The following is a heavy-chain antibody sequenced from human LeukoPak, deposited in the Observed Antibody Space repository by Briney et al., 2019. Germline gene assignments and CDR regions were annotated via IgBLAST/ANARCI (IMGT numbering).Heavy chain of an antibody. CDR2: INHSGST. J-gene: IGHJ5*02. CDR1: GGSFSGYY. D-gene: IGHD2-15*01. Sequence: ETLSLTCAVYGGSFSGYYWSWIRQPPGKGLEWIGEINHSGSTNYNPSLKSGVTISVDTSKNQFSLKLSSVTAADTAVYYCARYHYCSGGSCYSRWFDPWGQGTLVTVSS. V-gene: IGHV4-34*01. CDR3: ARYHYCSGGSCYSRWFDP.